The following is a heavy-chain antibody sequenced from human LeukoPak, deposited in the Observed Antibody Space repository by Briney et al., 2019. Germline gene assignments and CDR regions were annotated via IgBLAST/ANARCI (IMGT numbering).Heavy chain of an antibody. CDR2: IYSDNT. V-gene: IGHV3-66*03. CDR3: ANHLGSGWSFHY. D-gene: IGHD6-19*01. J-gene: IGHJ4*02. CDR1: GFTVSSNS. Sequence: GGSLRLSCTVSGFTVSSNSMSWVRQAPGKGLEWVSFIYSDNTHYSDSVKGRFTISRDNSKNTLYLQMNSLRAEDTAVYYCANHLGSGWSFHYWGQGTLVTVSS.